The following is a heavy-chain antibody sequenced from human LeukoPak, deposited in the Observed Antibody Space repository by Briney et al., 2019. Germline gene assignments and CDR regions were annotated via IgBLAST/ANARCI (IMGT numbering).Heavy chain of an antibody. D-gene: IGHD5-18*01. Sequence: SETLSLTCAVYGGSFSGYYWSWICQPPGKGLEWIGEINHSGSTNYNSSLRSRVTISVDTSKNQFSLKLSSVTAADTAVYYCARDVDTAEYFDYWGQGTLVTVSS. V-gene: IGHV4-34*01. CDR3: ARDVDTAEYFDY. CDR1: GGSFSGYY. J-gene: IGHJ4*02. CDR2: INHSGST.